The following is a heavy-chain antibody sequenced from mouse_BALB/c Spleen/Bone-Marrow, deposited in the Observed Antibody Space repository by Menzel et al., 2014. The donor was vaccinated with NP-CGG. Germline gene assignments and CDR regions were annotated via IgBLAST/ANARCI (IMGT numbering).Heavy chain of an antibody. D-gene: IGHD2-1*01. Sequence: EVHLVESGGGLVQPGGSLKLSCAASGFDFSRYCMSWVRQAPGKGLEWIGDINTDSSTINYPPSLKDKFIISRDNAKNALYLQMSKMRAEDTALYDCALLGNYGDYDDWGAGTTVTVSS. V-gene: IGHV4-1*02. CDR1: GFDFSRYC. CDR3: ALLGNYGDYDD. CDR2: INTDSSTI. J-gene: IGHJ1*01.